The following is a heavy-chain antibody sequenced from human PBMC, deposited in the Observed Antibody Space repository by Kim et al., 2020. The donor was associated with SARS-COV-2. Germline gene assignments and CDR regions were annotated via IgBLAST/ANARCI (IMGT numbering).Heavy chain of an antibody. CDR1: GGSFSGYY. CDR3: ARARRYYYGSGSYRFDY. D-gene: IGHD3-10*01. CDR2: INHSGST. V-gene: IGHV4-34*01. Sequence: SETLSLTCAVYGGSFSGYYWSWIRQPPGKGLEWIGEINHSGSTNYNPSLKSRVTISVDTSKNQFSLKLSSVTAADTAVYYCARARRYYYGSGSYRFDYWGQGTLVTVSS. J-gene: IGHJ4*02.